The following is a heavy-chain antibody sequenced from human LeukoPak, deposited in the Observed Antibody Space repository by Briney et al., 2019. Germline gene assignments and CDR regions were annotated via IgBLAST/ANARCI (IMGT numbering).Heavy chain of an antibody. Sequence: GGSLTLSCAASGFTFSSYAMHWVRQAPGEGLEWVAFISYDGSNKFYADSVKGRFTISRDNSKNTLYLQMSSLGPEDTAMYYCAKVAKGNIVVVSALDYWGQGTLVTVSS. CDR2: ISYDGSNK. D-gene: IGHD2-21*02. CDR3: AKVAKGNIVVVSALDY. CDR1: GFTFSSYA. V-gene: IGHV3-30*18. J-gene: IGHJ4*02.